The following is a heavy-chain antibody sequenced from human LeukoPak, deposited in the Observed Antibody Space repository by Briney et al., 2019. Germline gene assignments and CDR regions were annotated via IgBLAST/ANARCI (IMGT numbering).Heavy chain of an antibody. CDR2: IKVDGYA. J-gene: IGHJ3*02. Sequence: GESLRLSCAASGFILNRYAMMWLRQAPGKGPEWVSAIKVDGYAEYKDSVRGRFTISRDDSRNTLYLQMNRLRVDDTAVYYCARDPNGDYIGAFDILGQGTMVTVSS. D-gene: IGHD4-17*01. CDR1: GFILNRYA. V-gene: IGHV3-23*01. CDR3: ARDPNGDYIGAFDI.